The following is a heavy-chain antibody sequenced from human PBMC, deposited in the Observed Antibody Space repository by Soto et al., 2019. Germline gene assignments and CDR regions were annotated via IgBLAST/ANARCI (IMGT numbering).Heavy chain of an antibody. J-gene: IGHJ4*02. D-gene: IGHD6-19*01. CDR1: GFNFNDHY. CDR2: ISGSSRYT. Sequence: PGGSLRLSCAASGFNFNDHYMKWIRQAPGKGLEWVSYISGSSRYTNFADSVKGRFTISRDNAKNSLYLQMNSLRAEDTAVYYCARHTSGWHYYDCWGQGTPVTVSS. V-gene: IGHV3-11*06. CDR3: ARHTSGWHYYDC.